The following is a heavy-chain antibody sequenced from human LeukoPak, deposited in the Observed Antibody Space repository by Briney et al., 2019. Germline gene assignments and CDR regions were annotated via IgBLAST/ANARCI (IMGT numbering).Heavy chain of an antibody. Sequence: PGGSLRLSCVASGIDISYHYVGWVRQAPGKGLEWVANIKQDGSEKYYVDSVKGRFTISRDNAKNSLYLQMNSLRAEDTAVYYCAREGSSADAFDIWGQGTMVTVSS. CDR1: GIDISYHY. CDR2: IKQDGSEK. V-gene: IGHV3-7*01. CDR3: AREGSSADAFDI. D-gene: IGHD6-6*01. J-gene: IGHJ3*02.